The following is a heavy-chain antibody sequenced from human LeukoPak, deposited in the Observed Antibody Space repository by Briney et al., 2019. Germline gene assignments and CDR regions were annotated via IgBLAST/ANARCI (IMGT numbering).Heavy chain of an antibody. V-gene: IGHV3-21*01. CDR1: GVTFSSYS. D-gene: IGHD2-2*01. J-gene: IGHJ5*02. Sequence: PGGALRLSCAASGVTFSSYSMNWVRQAPGERLEWGSSISSSSSYIYYADSVKGRFTISRDNAKNSLYLQMNSLRAEDTAVYYCARDLGGVVPAAPAWGQGTLVTVSS. CDR3: ARDLGGVVPAAPA. CDR2: ISSSSSYI.